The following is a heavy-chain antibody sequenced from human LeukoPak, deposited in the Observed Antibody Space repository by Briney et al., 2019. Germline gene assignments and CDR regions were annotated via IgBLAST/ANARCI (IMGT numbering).Heavy chain of an antibody. CDR2: ISYDGSNK. D-gene: IGHD3-9*01. CDR1: GFTFSSYA. V-gene: IGHV3-30-3*01. CDR3: ARDSPLLTV. J-gene: IGHJ4*02. Sequence: PGRSLRLSCAASGFTFSSYAMHWVRQAPGKGLEWVAVISYDGSNKYYADSVKGRFTISRDNSKNTPYLQMNSLRAEDTATYYCARDSPLLTVWGQGTLVTVSS.